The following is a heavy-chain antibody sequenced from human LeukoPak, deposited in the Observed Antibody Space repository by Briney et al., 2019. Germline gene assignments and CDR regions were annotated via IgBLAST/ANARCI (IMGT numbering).Heavy chain of an antibody. CDR2: IIPIFGIA. V-gene: IGHV1-69*01. Sequence: SVKVSCKASEGTFNNYAISWVRQAPGQGLEWMGGIIPIFGIADYAQKFQGRVTITADESTSTAYMELSSLRSEDTAVYYCARDHVVLAPGGYYYHYMDVWGKGTTVTVSS. J-gene: IGHJ6*03. CDR1: EGTFNNYA. CDR3: ARDHVVLAPGGYYYHYMDV. D-gene: IGHD3-3*02.